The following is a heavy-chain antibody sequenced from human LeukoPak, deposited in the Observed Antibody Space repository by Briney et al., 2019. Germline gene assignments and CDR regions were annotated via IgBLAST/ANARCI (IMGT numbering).Heavy chain of an antibody. Sequence: PGGSLRLSCAASGFTVSSNYMSWVRQAPGKGLEWIGSIYHGGSTYYNPSLKSRVTISVDTSKNQFSLKLSSVTAADTAVYYCARHISRLPPPRVDAIFDYWGQGTLVTVSS. CDR1: GFTVSSNY. D-gene: IGHD2-15*01. CDR3: ARHISRLPPPRVDAIFDY. J-gene: IGHJ4*02. CDR2: IYHGGST. V-gene: IGHV4-38-2*01.